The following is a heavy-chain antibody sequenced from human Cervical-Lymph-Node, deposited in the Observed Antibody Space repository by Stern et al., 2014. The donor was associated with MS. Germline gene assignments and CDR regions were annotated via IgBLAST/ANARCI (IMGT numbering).Heavy chain of an antibody. D-gene: IGHD3-16*02. CDR3: ARDGTTYYDDVWGSYRYDY. CDR1: GGTFRSNT. V-gene: IGHV1-69*04. J-gene: IGHJ4*02. CDR2: INPMFGLA. Sequence: DQLVESGAEVKKPGSSVKVSCKASGGTFRSNTIAWVRQAPGQGLEWMGRINPMFGLANYAQKFQGRVTITADSSTSTVYMELSSLRSEDTALYYCARDGTTYYDDVWGSYRYDYWGQGTLVTVSS.